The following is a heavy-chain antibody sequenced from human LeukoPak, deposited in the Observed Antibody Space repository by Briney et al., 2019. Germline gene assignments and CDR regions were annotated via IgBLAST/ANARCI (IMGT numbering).Heavy chain of an antibody. Sequence: HPGGSLRLSCAVSGFPFSDFPFHWVRQAPGKGLEWVAVIGYDGRHKYYADSVKGRFTISRDDSNSTLFLQMNTLRPDDTAVYYCARDMVKGAPDYLDYWGQGTLVTVCS. CDR1: GFPFSDFP. CDR3: ARDMVKGAPDYLDY. D-gene: IGHD3-10*01. V-gene: IGHV3-30*04. J-gene: IGHJ4*02. CDR2: IGYDGRHK.